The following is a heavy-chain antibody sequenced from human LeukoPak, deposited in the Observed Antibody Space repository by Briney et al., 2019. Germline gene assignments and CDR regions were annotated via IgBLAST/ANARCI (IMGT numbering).Heavy chain of an antibody. CDR2: IKQDGSEK. V-gene: IGHV3-7*01. D-gene: IGHD3-10*01. CDR3: ARGGMVRRVMGAFDI. J-gene: IGHJ3*02. CDR1: GFTFSSYG. Sequence: GGSLRLSCAASGFTFSSYGMNWVRQAPGKGLEWVANIKQDGSEKYYVDSVKGRFTVSRDNAKNSLYLQMNSLRAEDTAVFYCARGGMVRRVMGAFDIWGQGTLVTVSS.